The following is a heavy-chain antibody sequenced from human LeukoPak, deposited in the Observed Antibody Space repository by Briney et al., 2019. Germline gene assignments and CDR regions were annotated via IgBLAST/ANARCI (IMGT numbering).Heavy chain of an antibody. Sequence: SETLSLTCTVSGGSVSSGAYYWSWILQHPGRGLKWIGFKHYSGTTYYNPSLRSRVSISVDTSKNQFSLNLSSVSAADTAVYYCARSTWLQPTYHFDDWGQGTLVTVSS. D-gene: IGHD5-24*01. CDR3: ARSTWLQPTYHFDD. V-gene: IGHV4-31*03. J-gene: IGHJ4*02. CDR1: GGSVSSGAYY. CDR2: KHYSGTT.